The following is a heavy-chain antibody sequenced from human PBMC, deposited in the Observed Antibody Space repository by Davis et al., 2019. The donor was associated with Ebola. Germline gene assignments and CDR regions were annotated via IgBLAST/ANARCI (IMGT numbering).Heavy chain of an antibody. CDR1: GFTFSTYA. D-gene: IGHD3-3*01. CDR3: AGGDFWGGQFDF. V-gene: IGHV3-23*01. Sequence: GESLKISCAASGFTFSTYAMSWVRQAPGKGLEWVSGISGNGGGTYYADSVKGRFTVSRDNSKNTVYLQMNSLRGDDTAVYYCAGGDFWGGQFDFWGQGTLVTVSS. CDR2: ISGNGGGT. J-gene: IGHJ4*02.